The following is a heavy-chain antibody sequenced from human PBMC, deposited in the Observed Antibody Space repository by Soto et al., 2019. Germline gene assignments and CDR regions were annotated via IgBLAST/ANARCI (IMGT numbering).Heavy chain of an antibody. V-gene: IGHV3-23*01. Sequence: DVRLLESGGGLVQPGGSLRLSCAASGFTFSSYSMSWVRQAPGKGLEWVSTIGTSASTYYGDSVRCRFTISRVNARNTLYLAMNTMRAEDTAVYYCADLSRYCASGNRDWGQGKLVTVSS. CDR3: ADLSRYCASGNRD. CDR1: GFTFSSYS. J-gene: IGHJ4*02. D-gene: IGHD2-8*01. CDR2: IGTSAST.